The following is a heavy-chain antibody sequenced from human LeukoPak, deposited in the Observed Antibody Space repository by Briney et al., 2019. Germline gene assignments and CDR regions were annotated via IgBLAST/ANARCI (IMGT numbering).Heavy chain of an antibody. J-gene: IGHJ6*03. CDR3: GRLAGDGYYYYFYFMDV. Sequence: GASVKVSCKASGYTFTSYYMHWVRQAPGQGLEWMGWISAYNGNTNYAQKLQGRVTMTTDTSTSTAYMELRSLRSDDTAVYYCGRLAGDGYYYYFYFMDVWGKGTTVTVSS. V-gene: IGHV1-18*04. CDR2: ISAYNGNT. D-gene: IGHD7-27*01. CDR1: GYTFTSYY.